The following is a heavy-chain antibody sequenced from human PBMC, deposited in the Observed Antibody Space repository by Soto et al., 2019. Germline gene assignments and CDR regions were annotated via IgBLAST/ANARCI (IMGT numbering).Heavy chain of an antibody. CDR3: ARGSFWSGYYTAHYYYYYGMDV. J-gene: IGHJ6*02. CDR2: IYPGDSDT. V-gene: IGHV5-51*01. Sequence: GESLKISCKGSGYSFTSYRIGGVRRMPGKGLEWLGIIYPGDSDTRYSPSFQGQVTISADKSISTAYLQWSSLKASDTAMHYCARGSFWSGYYTAHYYYYYGMDVWGQGTTVTVSS. D-gene: IGHD3-3*01. CDR1: GYSFTSYR.